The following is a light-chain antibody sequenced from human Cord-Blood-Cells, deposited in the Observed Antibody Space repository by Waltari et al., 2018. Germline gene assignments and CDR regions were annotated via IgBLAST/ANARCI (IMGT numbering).Light chain of an antibody. CDR3: QQYGSSPLT. CDR2: GAS. V-gene: IGKV3-20*01. CDR1: QSVSSSY. J-gene: IGKJ4*01. Sequence: EIVLTQSPGTLSLSPGERATLSCRASQSVSSSYLAWYQQKPGQAPRLHIYGASSRAPGIPDRFSGSGSGTDFTLTISRLEPEDFAVYYCQQYGSSPLTFGGGTKVEIK.